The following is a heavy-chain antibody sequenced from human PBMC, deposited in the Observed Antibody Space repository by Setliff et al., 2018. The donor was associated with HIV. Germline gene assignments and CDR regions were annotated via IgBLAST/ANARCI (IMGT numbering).Heavy chain of an antibody. CDR2: ISSYNDNT. V-gene: IGHV1-18*01. J-gene: IGHJ3*02. D-gene: IGHD2-15*01. Sequence: ASVKVPCKASGYSFTNYGISWVRQAPGQGLEWMGWISSYNDNTNYALNLQGRVTMTTDTSTSTAYMELRSLRSDDTAVYYCARDDVGYCSGGSCYHFFDTFDIWGQGKVVT. CDR1: GYSFTNYG. CDR3: ARDDVGYCSGGSCYHFFDTFDI.